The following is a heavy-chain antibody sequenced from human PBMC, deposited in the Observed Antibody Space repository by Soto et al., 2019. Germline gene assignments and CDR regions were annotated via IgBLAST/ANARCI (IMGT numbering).Heavy chain of an antibody. V-gene: IGHV3-30*18. D-gene: IGHD5-12*01. J-gene: IGHJ4*02. CDR3: AKDIHPGRDTYHYGADY. Sequence: QVQLVESGGGVVQPGTSLTLSCSASGFIFSNYGMHWVRQAPGKGLEWVSIISYDGSRKHYVDSVKGRFTISRDNSKNTLDLQMISLRAEDTAVYYCAKDIHPGRDTYHYGADYWGQGTLVAVSS. CDR2: ISYDGSRK. CDR1: GFIFSNYG.